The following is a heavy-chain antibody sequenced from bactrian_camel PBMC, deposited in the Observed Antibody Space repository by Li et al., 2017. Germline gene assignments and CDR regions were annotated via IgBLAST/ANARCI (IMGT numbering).Heavy chain of an antibody. J-gene: IGHJ4*01. V-gene: IGHV3S59*01. CDR2: ILSDGTV. Sequence: DVQLVESGGGSVQAGGSLRLSCAASGVTVTSASMGWFRQAPGKEREAVAGILSDGTVYYADFVKGRFTISKDNAKNTLYLQMNSLKPEDTGIYYCGADHPPLCLIAGTNYENTNWGQGTQVTVS. CDR3: GADHPPLCLIAGTNYENTN. CDR1: GVTVTSAS. D-gene: IGHD4*01.